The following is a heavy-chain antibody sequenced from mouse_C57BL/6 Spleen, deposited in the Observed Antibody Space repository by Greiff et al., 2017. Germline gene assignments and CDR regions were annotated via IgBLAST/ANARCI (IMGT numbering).Heavy chain of an antibody. Sequence: EVQLQQSGPELVKPGASVKMSCKASGYTFTDYNMHWVKQSHGKSLEWIEYINPNNGGTSYNQKFKGKATLTVNNSSSTAYMELRSLTSEDSAVYYCARGGLLRAWFAYWGQGTLVTVSA. J-gene: IGHJ3*01. D-gene: IGHD1-1*01. CDR1: GYTFTDYN. V-gene: IGHV1-22*01. CDR2: INPNNGGT. CDR3: ARGGLLRAWFAY.